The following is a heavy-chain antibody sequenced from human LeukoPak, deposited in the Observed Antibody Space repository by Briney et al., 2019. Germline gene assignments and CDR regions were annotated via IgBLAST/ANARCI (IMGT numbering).Heavy chain of an antibody. J-gene: IGHJ4*02. V-gene: IGHV3-23*01. CDR1: GFPFSSHG. Sequence: GGSLRLSCAASGFPFSSHGMSWVRQAPGKGLEWVSGIIGGAGGTYYADSVKGRFTISRDNAKNTLYLQMNSLRAEDTAVYCCAHGSMYQLDYWGQGTLVTVSS. D-gene: IGHD2-2*01. CDR3: AHGSMYQLDY. CDR2: IIGGAGGT.